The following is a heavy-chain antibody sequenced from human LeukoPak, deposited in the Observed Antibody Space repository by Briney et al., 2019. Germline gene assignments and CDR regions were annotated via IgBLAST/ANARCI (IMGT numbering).Heavy chain of an antibody. CDR3: ARGPPYYYGSGSSLRGAFDI. CDR2: INWNGGST. Sequence: GGSLRLSCTASGFTFDDYGMSWVRQAPGKGLEWVSGINWNGGSTGYADSVKGRFTISRDNAKNSLYLQMNSLRAEDTALYYCARGPPYYYGSGSSLRGAFDIWGQGTMVTVSS. D-gene: IGHD3-10*01. V-gene: IGHV3-20*04. CDR1: GFTFDDYG. J-gene: IGHJ3*02.